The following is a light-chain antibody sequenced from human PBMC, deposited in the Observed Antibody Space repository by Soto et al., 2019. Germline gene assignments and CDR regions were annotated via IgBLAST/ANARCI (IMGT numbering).Light chain of an antibody. V-gene: IGKV3-15*01. CDR1: QNIAGN. Sequence: EIVMTQSPASLSVSPGERATLSCRASQNIAGNLAWYQQKPGQAPRLLIYGVSTRATGIPARFSGSGSGTEFTLTISSLQSEDFAVYFCQQYNNWPSLTFGGGTKVEIE. CDR3: QQYNNWPSLT. CDR2: GVS. J-gene: IGKJ4*01.